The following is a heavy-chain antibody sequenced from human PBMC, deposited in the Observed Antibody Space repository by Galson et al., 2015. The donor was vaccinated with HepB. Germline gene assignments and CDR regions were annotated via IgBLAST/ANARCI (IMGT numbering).Heavy chain of an antibody. CDR3: VKDQRSVGTNWGSYDAFDI. J-gene: IGHJ3*02. D-gene: IGHD7-27*01. V-gene: IGHV3-64D*06. CDR2: ISSNGGST. CDR1: GFTFSSYA. Sequence: ASGFTFSSYAMHWVRQAPGKGLEYVSAISSNGGSTYYADSVKGRFTISRDNSKNTLYLQMSSLRAEDTAVYYCVKDQRSVGTNWGSYDAFDIWGQGTMVTVSS.